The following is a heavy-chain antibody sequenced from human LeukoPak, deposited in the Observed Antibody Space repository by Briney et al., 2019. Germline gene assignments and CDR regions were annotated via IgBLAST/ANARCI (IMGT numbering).Heavy chain of an antibody. CDR2: IIPIFGTA. Sequence: ASVKVSCKASGYTFTGYYMHWVRQAPGQGLEWMGRIIPIFGTANYAQKFQGRVTITTDESTSTAYMELSSLRSEDTAVYYCAREVGDCSSTSCYKGYMDVWGKGTTVTVSS. J-gene: IGHJ6*03. V-gene: IGHV1-69*05. CDR1: GYTFTGYY. CDR3: AREVGDCSSTSCYKGYMDV. D-gene: IGHD2-2*02.